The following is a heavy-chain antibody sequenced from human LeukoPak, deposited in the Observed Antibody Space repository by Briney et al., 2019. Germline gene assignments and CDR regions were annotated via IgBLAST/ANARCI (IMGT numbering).Heavy chain of an antibody. CDR3: ARGDGYNPPFYYYYYMDV. Sequence: PSETLSLTCTVSGGSISSYYWSWIRQAPGKGLEWIGYIYYSGSTNYNPPLKSRVTISVDTSKNQFSLKLSSVTAADTAVYYCARGDGYNPPFYYYYYMDVWGKGTTVTVSS. J-gene: IGHJ6*03. CDR1: GGSISSYY. D-gene: IGHD5-24*01. CDR2: IYYSGST. V-gene: IGHV4-59*08.